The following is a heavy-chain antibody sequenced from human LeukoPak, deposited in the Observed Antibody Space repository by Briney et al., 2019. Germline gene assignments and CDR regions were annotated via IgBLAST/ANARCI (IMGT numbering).Heavy chain of an antibody. CDR2: ISGSADST. CDR3: APASPLAAGPYFDY. D-gene: IGHD6-13*01. Sequence: GGSLRLSCAASGFTFSNYAMTWVRQAPGKGLEWVSGISGSADSTYYAESVKGRFTISRDNAKNSLYLQMNSLRAEDTAVYYCAPASPLAAGPYFDYWGQGTLVTVSS. J-gene: IGHJ4*02. CDR1: GFTFSNYA. V-gene: IGHV3-23*01.